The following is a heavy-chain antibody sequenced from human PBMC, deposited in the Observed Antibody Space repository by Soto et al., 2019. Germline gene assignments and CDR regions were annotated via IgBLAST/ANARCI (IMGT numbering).Heavy chain of an antibody. Sequence: QVHLVESGGGVVQPGRSLRLSCAASGFTFSSYGMHWVRQSPGKGLEWVAGISYDGSNKYYADSVKGRFTISRDNSKNTLYLQMTSLRAEDTAVYYCAARRAFDYWGQGTLVTVSS. V-gene: IGHV3-30*03. J-gene: IGHJ4*02. CDR1: GFTFSSYG. CDR2: ISYDGSNK. CDR3: AARRAFDY.